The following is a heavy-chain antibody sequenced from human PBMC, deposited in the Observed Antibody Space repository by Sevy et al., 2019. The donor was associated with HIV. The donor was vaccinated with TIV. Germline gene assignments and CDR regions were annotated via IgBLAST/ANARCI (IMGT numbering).Heavy chain of an antibody. J-gene: IGHJ4*02. CDR2: IYYSGST. CDR3: ARAPGGGDVLFDY. CDR1: GGSISSYY. V-gene: IGHV4-59*01. Sequence: SETLSLTCTVSGGSISSYYWSWIRQPPGKGLEWIGYIYYSGSTNYNPSLKNRVTISVDTSKNQFSLKLSSVTAADTAVYYCARAPGGGDVLFDYWGQGTLVTVSS. D-gene: IGHD3-16*01.